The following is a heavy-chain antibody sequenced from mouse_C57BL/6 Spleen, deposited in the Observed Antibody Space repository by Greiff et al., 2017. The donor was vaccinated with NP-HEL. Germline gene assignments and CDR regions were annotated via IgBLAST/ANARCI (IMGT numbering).Heavy chain of an antibody. CDR1: GYTFTSYW. V-gene: IGHV1-59*01. D-gene: IGHD1-1*01. CDR3: ARRDITTVVATDY. CDR2: IDPSDSYT. J-gene: IGHJ2*01. Sequence: QVQLQQPGAELVRPGTSVKLSCKASGYTFTSYWMHWVKQRPGQGLEWIGVIDPSDSYTNYNQKFKGKATLTVDTSPSTAYMQLSSLTSEDSAVYYCARRDITTVVATDYWGQGTTLTVSS.